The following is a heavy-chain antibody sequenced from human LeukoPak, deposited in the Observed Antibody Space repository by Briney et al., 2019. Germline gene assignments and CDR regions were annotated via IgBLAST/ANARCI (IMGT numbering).Heavy chain of an antibody. Sequence: HPGGSLRLSCAASGFTFSSYWMHWVRQAPGKGLVWVSRINSDGSSTSYADSVKGRFTISRDNAKNTLYLQMNSLRAEDTAVYYCARGGGLHNPRDFQHWGQGTLVTVSS. CDR3: ARGGGLHNPRDFQH. V-gene: IGHV3-74*01. D-gene: IGHD5-24*01. CDR1: GFTFSSYW. J-gene: IGHJ1*01. CDR2: INSDGSST.